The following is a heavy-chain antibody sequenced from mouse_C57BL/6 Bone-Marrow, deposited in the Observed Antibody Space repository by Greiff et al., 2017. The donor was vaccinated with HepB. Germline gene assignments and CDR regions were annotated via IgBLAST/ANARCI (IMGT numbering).Heavy chain of an antibody. D-gene: IGHD1-1*01. CDR2: ISSGGSYT. J-gene: IGHJ2*01. CDR1: GFTFSSYG. Sequence: EVKVVESGGDLVKPGGSLKLSCAASGFTFSSYGMSWVRQTPDKRLEWVATISSGGSYTYYPDSVKGRFTISRDNAKNTLYLQMSSLKSEDTAMYYCARHLLLRFDYWGQGTTLTVSS. CDR3: ARHLLLRFDY. V-gene: IGHV5-6*01.